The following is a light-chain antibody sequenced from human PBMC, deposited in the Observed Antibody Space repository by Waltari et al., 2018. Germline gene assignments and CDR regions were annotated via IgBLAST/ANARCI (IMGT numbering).Light chain of an antibody. J-gene: IGKJ3*01. V-gene: IGKV1-12*01. CDR2: DAS. Sequence: DIQMTQSPSSVSAPVGDRVTITCRASQAISSRLAWYQQKPGKAPNLLIYDASNLRSGVPSRFSGSGSGTDFTLTISSLQPEDFSTYFCQQANSFPFTFGPGTKVDIK. CDR1: QAISSR. CDR3: QQANSFPFT.